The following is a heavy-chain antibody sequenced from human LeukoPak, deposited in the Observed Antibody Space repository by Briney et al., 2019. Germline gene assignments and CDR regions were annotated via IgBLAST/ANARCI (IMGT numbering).Heavy chain of an antibody. V-gene: IGHV3-11*01. Sequence: PGGSLRLSCAASGFTFSDYYMSWIRQAPGKGLEWVSYISSSGSTIYYADSVKGRFTISRDNAKNSLYLQMNSLRAEDTAVYYCARGITIFGVVKHPPGYYMDVWSKGTTVTVSS. CDR1: GFTFSDYY. CDR2: ISSSGSTI. CDR3: ARGITIFGVVKHPPGYYMDV. D-gene: IGHD3-3*01. J-gene: IGHJ6*03.